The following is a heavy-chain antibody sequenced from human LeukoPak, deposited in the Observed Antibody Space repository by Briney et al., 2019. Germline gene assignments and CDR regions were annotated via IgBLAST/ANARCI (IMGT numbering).Heavy chain of an antibody. Sequence: ASVKVSCKAFGYSFTGYHIHWVRQAPGQGLEWMGWINPNSGGSNYAQKFQGRVTMTRDTSISTAYLDLSRLRSDDTAVYYCVRCQLVVAASLCDYWGQGALVTVSS. CDR2: INPNSGGS. D-gene: IGHD2-15*01. CDR3: VRCQLVVAASLCDY. J-gene: IGHJ4*02. V-gene: IGHV1-2*02. CDR1: GYSFTGYH.